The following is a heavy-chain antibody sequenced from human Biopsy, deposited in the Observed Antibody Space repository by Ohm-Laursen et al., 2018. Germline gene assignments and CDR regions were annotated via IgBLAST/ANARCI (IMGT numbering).Heavy chain of an antibody. D-gene: IGHD3-9*01. CDR1: GDSVSSNTVA. V-gene: IGHV6-1*01. CDR2: TIYRSKWSN. CDR3: ARGRYAAFDI. J-gene: IGHJ3*02. Sequence: QTLSLTCALSGDSVSSNTVAWNWIRQSPSRGLEWLGRTIYRSKWSNDYAVSVKNRITIDPDTSKNQFSLQLNSVTPEDTAIYYCARGRYAAFDIWDQGTKVTISS.